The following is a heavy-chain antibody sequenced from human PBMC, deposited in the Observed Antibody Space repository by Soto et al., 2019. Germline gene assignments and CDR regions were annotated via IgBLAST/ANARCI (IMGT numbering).Heavy chain of an antibody. CDR3: AREGPDIVVVVAAGAYYYYMDV. V-gene: IGHV3-7*01. J-gene: IGHJ6*03. D-gene: IGHD2-15*01. Sequence: PGGSLRLSCAASGFTFSSYWMSWVRQAPGKGLEWVANIKQDGSEKYYVDSVKGRFTISRDNAKNSLYLQMNSLRAEDTAVYYCAREGPDIVVVVAAGAYYYYMDVWGKGTTVTVSS. CDR2: IKQDGSEK. CDR1: GFTFSSYW.